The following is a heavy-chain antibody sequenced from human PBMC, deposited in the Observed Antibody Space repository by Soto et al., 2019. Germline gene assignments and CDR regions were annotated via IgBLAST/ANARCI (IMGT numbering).Heavy chain of an antibody. J-gene: IGHJ4*02. CDR2: IIPIFGTA. CDR3: ARKGPSDTLTGYYLDY. D-gene: IGHD3-9*01. V-gene: IGHV1-69*01. Sequence: QVQLVQSGAEVKKPGSSVKVSCKASGGTFSSYAISWVRQAPGQGLEWMGGIIPIFGTANYAQKFQGRVTITADESASTAYVELSSLRSEDTAVYYCARKGPSDTLTGYYLDYWGQGTLVTVSS. CDR1: GGTFSSYA.